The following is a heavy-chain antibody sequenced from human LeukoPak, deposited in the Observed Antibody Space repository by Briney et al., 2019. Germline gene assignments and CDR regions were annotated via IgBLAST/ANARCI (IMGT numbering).Heavy chain of an antibody. V-gene: IGHV4-34*01. D-gene: IGHD1-14*01. CDR2: INHSGST. Sequence: SETLSLTCAVYGGSFSGYYWSWIRQPPGKGLEWIGEINHSGSTNYNPSLKSRVTISVDTSKNQFSLKLSSVTAADTAVYYCASSGTTGTNLDYWGQGTLVIVSS. CDR1: GGSFSGYY. CDR3: ASSGTTGTNLDY. J-gene: IGHJ4*02.